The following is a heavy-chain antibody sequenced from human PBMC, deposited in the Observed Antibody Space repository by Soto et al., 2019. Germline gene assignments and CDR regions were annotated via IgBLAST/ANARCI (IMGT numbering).Heavy chain of an antibody. Sequence: GASVKVSCKASGYSFATYGFSCVLQSPLQWLDCVGWISAHNGDTHYSQKFQGRVTLTTDTSTNTGYMELRSLTSDDTAVYFCATEPIYYNDGSGYYPLGHWGQGTLVTVSS. D-gene: IGHD3-22*01. CDR3: ATEPIYYNDGSGYYPLGH. J-gene: IGHJ4*02. CDR2: ISAHNGDT. V-gene: IGHV1-18*04. CDR1: GYSFATYG.